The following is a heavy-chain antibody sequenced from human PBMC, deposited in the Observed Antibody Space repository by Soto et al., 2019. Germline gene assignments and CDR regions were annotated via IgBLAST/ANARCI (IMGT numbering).Heavy chain of an antibody. CDR2: IWDDGGNK. J-gene: IGHJ4*02. CDR3: ARVSGVGTAELGFDY. Sequence: QVQLVESGGGVVQPGRSLRLSCAASGFTFSSYGIHWVRQAPGNGLEWVAAIWDDGGNKYYTDSVKGRFTISRDNSKNTVYLQMNNLRAEDTAVYYCARVSGVGTAELGFDYWGQGTLVIVSS. CDR1: GFTFSSYG. D-gene: IGHD7-27*01. V-gene: IGHV3-33*01.